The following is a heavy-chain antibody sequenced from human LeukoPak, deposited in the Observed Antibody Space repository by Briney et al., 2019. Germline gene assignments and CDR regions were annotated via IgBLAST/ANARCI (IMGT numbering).Heavy chain of an antibody. CDR2: INPNSGGT. CDR3: ARDWGIAVAYNWFDP. CDR1: GYTFTGYY. Sequence: GASVKVSCKASGYTFTGYYMHWVRRAPGQGLEWMGWINPNSGGTNYAQKFQGRVTMTRDTSISTAYMELSRLRSDDTAVYYCARDWGIAVAYNWFDPWGQGTLVTVSS. J-gene: IGHJ5*02. D-gene: IGHD6-19*01. V-gene: IGHV1-2*02.